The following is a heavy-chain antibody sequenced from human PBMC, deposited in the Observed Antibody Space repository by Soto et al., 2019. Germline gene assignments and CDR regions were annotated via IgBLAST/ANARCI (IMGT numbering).Heavy chain of an antibody. V-gene: IGHV3-30-3*01. CDR3: ARVTPGNNLYYFSGMDV. J-gene: IGHJ6*02. CDR1: VFTFGTYA. Sequence: QSWGALRVAGVASVFTFGTYAIHWVRQAPGKGLQWVALISYEGSNTYYADSVKGRFTVSRDNSKSTLYLQMNSLRPEDTGVYYCARVTPGNNLYYFSGMDVWGQGTSVTVSS. D-gene: IGHD1-1*01. CDR2: ISYEGSNT.